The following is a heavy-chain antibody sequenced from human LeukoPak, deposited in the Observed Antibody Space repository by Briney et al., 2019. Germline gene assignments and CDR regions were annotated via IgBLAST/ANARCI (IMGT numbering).Heavy chain of an antibody. D-gene: IGHD3-22*01. CDR2: INWNGGST. Sequence: PGGSLRLSCAASGFTFDDYGMSGVRQAPGKGLEWVSGINWNGGSTGYADSVKGRFTISRDNAKNSLYLQMNSLRAEDTALYYCARDRSTYYYDSSGYSYYFDYWGQGTLVTVSS. J-gene: IGHJ4*02. CDR3: ARDRSTYYYDSSGYSYYFDY. CDR1: GFTFDDYG. V-gene: IGHV3-20*04.